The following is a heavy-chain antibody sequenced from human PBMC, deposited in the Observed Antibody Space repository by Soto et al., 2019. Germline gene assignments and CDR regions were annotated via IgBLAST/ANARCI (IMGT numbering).Heavy chain of an antibody. J-gene: IGHJ5*02. Sequence: SVKVSCKASGGTFSSYAISWVRQAPGQGLEWMGGIIPIFGTANYAQKFQGRVTITADESTSTAYMELSSLRSEDTAVYYCARVGAVGASSGWYSSQAYWFCSWGQESLGRVSS. V-gene: IGHV1-69*13. CDR3: ARVGAVGASSGWYSSQAYWFCS. CDR1: GGTFSSYA. D-gene: IGHD6-19*01. CDR2: IIPIFGTA.